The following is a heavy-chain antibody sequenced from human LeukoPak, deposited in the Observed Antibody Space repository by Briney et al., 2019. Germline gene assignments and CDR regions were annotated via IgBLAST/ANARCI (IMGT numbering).Heavy chain of an antibody. V-gene: IGHV3-64*04. J-gene: IGHJ3*02. CDR3: ARGGYDLAAFDI. CDR1: GFAFSSYA. CDR2: ISSNGGST. D-gene: IGHD5-12*01. Sequence: GGSLRLSCAASGFAFSSYAMHWVRQAPGKGLEYVSAISSNGGSTYYADSVKGRFTISRDNSKNTLYLQMNSLRAEDTAVYYCARGGYDLAAFDIWGQGTMVTVSS.